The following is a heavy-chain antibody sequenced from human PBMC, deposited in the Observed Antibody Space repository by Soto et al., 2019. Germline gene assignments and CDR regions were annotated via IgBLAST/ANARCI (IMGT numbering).Heavy chain of an antibody. J-gene: IGHJ6*02. CDR1: GYTFTSYY. V-gene: IGHV1-46*01. D-gene: IGHD3-10*01. CDR2: INPSGGST. CDR3: ARAMDYYGSGSNYKGYYYGMDV. Sequence: ASVKVSCKASGYTFTSYYMHWVRQAPGQGLEWMGIINPSGGSTSYAQTFQGRVTMTRDTSTSTVYMELSSLRSEDTAVYYCARAMDYYGSGSNYKGYYYGMDVWGQGTTVTVSS.